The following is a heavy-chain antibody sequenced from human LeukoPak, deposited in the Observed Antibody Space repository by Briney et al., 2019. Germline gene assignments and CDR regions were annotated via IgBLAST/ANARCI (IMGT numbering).Heavy chain of an antibody. CDR1: GGSFSGYY. J-gene: IGHJ4*02. D-gene: IGHD7-27*01. V-gene: IGHV4-34*01. Sequence: PSETLSLTCAVYGGSFSGYYWSWIRQPPGKGLEWIGEINHSGSTNYNPSLKSRVTISVDTSKNQFSLKLSSVTAADTAVYYCASLTGSNWGQGTLATVSS. CDR3: ASLTGSN. CDR2: INHSGST.